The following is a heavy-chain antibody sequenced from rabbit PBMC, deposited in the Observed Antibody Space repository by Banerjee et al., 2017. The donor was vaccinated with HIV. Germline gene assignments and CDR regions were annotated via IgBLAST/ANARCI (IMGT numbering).Heavy chain of an antibody. D-gene: IGHD6-1*01. CDR3: ARAVYGGYGWDL. Sequence: EESGGDLVKPEGSLTLTCTPSGFTLSSNYWICWVRQAPGKGLEWIGCISAGSSGNTYYASWVNGRFTISKTSSTTVTLQMTSLTAADTATYFCARAVYGGYGWDLWGQGTLVTVS. CDR1: GFTLSSNYW. CDR2: ISAGSSGNT. V-gene: IGHV1S45*01. J-gene: IGHJ3*01.